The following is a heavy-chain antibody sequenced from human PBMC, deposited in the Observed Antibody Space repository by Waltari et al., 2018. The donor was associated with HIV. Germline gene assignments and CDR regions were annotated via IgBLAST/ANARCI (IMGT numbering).Heavy chain of an antibody. CDR3: ARDRDFWSGHYYYYGMDV. CDR1: GGSISSYY. V-gene: IGHV4-59*01. D-gene: IGHD3-3*01. Sequence: QVQLQESGPGLVTPSETLSLTCTVSGGSISSYYWSWIRQPPGKGLEWIGYIYYSGSTNYNPSLKSRVTISVDTSKNQFSLKLSSVTAADTAVYYCARDRDFWSGHYYYYGMDVWGQGTTVTVSS. CDR2: IYYSGST. J-gene: IGHJ6*02.